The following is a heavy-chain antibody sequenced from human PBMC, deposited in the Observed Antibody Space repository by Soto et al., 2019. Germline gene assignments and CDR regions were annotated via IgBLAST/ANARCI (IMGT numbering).Heavy chain of an antibody. CDR3: ARVLRGELLLYYFDY. D-gene: IGHD1-26*01. V-gene: IGHV1-2*02. Sequence: QVQLVQSGAEVKKPGASVKVSCKASGYTFTGYYMHWVRQAPGQGLEWMRWINPNSGGTNYAQKFQGRVTMTRDTSISTDYMELSRLRSDDTAVYYCARVLRGELLLYYFDYWGQGTLVNVSS. CDR2: INPNSGGT. J-gene: IGHJ4*02. CDR1: GYTFTGYY.